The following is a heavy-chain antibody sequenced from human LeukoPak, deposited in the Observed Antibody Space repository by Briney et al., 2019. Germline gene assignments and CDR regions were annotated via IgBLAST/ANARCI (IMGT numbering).Heavy chain of an antibody. CDR3: ARRRPYSSGFYFDY. CDR2: ISDSGGST. CDR1: GFTFSNYA. V-gene: IGHV3-23*01. D-gene: IGHD6-25*01. Sequence: GGSLRLSCAASGFTFSNYAMSWVRQAPGKGLEWVSSISDSGGSTYYADSVKGRFTISRDSAKNSLYLQMNSPRAEDTALYYCARRRPYSSGFYFDYWGQGTLVTVSS. J-gene: IGHJ4*02.